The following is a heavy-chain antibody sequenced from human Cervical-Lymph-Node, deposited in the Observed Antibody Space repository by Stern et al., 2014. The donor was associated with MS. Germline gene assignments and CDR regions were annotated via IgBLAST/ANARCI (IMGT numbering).Heavy chain of an antibody. CDR2: ISTDTGGA. CDR1: GYSFTAYF. V-gene: IGHV1-2*02. D-gene: IGHD1-26*01. J-gene: IGHJ4*02. Sequence: VQLVESGAEVKKPGASVKVSCKAYGYSFTAYFIHWVRQAPGQGLEWMGWISTDTGGANYAQRFQGRVTMTRDTSISTTYMELSRLRSDDTAVYYCARDRGSHSDYWGQGTLVTVSS. CDR3: ARDRGSHSDY.